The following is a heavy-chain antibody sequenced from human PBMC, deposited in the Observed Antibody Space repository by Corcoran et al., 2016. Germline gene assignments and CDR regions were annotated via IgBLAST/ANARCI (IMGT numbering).Heavy chain of an antibody. J-gene: IGHJ4*02. CDR3: ARTARTYYYDSSGYSGFNY. CDR2: MNPNSGNT. CDR1: GSTFTSYD. Sequence: QVQLVQSGAEVKKPGASVKVSCKASGSTFTSYDINWVRQATGQGLEWMGWMNPNSGNTGYAQKFQGRVTMTRNTSISTAYMELSSLRSEDTAVYYCARTARTYYYDSSGYSGFNYWGQGTLVTVSS. V-gene: IGHV1-8*01. D-gene: IGHD3-22*01.